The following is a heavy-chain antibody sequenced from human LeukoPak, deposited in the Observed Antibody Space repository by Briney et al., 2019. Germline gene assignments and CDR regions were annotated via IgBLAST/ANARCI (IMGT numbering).Heavy chain of an antibody. CDR2: IYYSGST. D-gene: IGHD3-10*01. CDR1: GGSISSYY. J-gene: IGHJ5*02. CDR3: ARETGQFDP. V-gene: IGHV4-59*01. Sequence: PSETLSLTCTVSGGSISSYYWSWIRQSPGKGLEWIGYIYYSGSTNYNPSLKSRVTISVDTSKNQFSLKLSSVTAADTAVYYCARETGQFDPWGQGTLVTVSS.